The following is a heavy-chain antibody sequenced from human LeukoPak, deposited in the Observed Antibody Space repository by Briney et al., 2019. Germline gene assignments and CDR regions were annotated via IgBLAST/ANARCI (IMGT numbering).Heavy chain of an antibody. D-gene: IGHD1/OR15-1a*01. CDR3: ARVSGGRTEYFDS. J-gene: IGHJ4*02. CDR2: ITGSSRII. V-gene: IGHV3-48*04. CDR1: GFTFNSYA. Sequence: GGSLRLSCAASGFTFNSYAMNWVRQAPVVGLQWISYITGSSRIIYYADSVKGRFTISRDNAKTSLYLQMNSLRAEDTAVCYCARVSGGRTEYFDSWGQGTLVTVSS.